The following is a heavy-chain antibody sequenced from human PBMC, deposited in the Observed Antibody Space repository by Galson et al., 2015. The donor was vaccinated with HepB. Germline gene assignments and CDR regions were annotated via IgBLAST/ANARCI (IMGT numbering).Heavy chain of an antibody. V-gene: IGHV2-5*02. CDR2: IYWDDDK. J-gene: IGHJ3*02. Sequence: PALVKPTQTLTLTCAFSGFSLSTSGVGVGWIRQPPGKALEWLALIYWDDDKRYSPSLKSRLTITKDTSKHQVVLTMTNMDPVDTATYYCAHKQVVAALDIWGQGTMVTVSS. D-gene: IGHD2-15*01. CDR3: AHKQVVAALDI. CDR1: GFSLSTSGVG.